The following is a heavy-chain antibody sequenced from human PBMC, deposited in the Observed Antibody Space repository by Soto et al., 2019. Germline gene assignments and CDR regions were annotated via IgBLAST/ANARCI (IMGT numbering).Heavy chain of an antibody. D-gene: IGHD3-10*02. J-gene: IGHJ4*02. Sequence: SETLSLTCTVSGDSITASYSNWAWIRQPPGKGLEWIGAFYYSGTTSQNPPLRSRITISGDTSRNQFPLNLRSGTAADSGVYYCAKLVRDDVRRSNLDHWGQGTLVTVSS. CDR2: FYYSGTT. V-gene: IGHV4-39*01. CDR3: AKLVRDDVRRSNLDH. CDR1: GDSITASYSN.